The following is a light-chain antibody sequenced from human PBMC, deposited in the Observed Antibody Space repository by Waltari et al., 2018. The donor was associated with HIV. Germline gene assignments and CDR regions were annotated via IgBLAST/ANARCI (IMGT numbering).Light chain of an antibody. V-gene: IGLV2-8*01. Sequence: QSALTQPPSASGSPGQSVTISCTGTSNDVGAYDYVSWYQQHPGRAPKLLIYEVTKRLSWVPDRFSGSKSGNTASLTISGLQAEDDGHYYCTSYVDNYVVFFGGGTKLTVL. CDR2: EVT. CDR1: SNDVGAYDY. CDR3: TSYVDNYVVF. J-gene: IGLJ2*01.